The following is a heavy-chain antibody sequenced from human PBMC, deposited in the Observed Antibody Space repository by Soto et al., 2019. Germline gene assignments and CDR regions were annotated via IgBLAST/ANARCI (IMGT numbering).Heavy chain of an antibody. CDR1: GYSFTSYW. Sequence: GESLKISCKGSGYSFTSYWIGWVRQMPGKGLEWMGIIYPGDSDTRYSPSFQGQVTISADKSISTAYLQWSSLKASDTAMYYCARQAYDFWSGYYQNFDYWGQGTLVTVS. V-gene: IGHV5-51*01. CDR3: ARQAYDFWSGYYQNFDY. CDR2: IYPGDSDT. J-gene: IGHJ4*02. D-gene: IGHD3-3*01.